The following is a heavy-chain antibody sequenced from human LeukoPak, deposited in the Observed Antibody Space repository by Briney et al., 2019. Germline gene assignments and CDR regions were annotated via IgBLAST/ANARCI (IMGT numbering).Heavy chain of an antibody. Sequence: GGSLRLSCAASGFTFSSYSMNWVRQAPGKGLEWVSYISSSSSYIFYADSVKGRFTISRDNAKNSLYLQMNSLRAEDTAVYYCARDEDYYDSSGPQTLFDYWGQGTLVTVSS. CDR1: GFTFSSYS. V-gene: IGHV3-21*01. CDR3: ARDEDYYDSSGPQTLFDY. CDR2: ISSSSSYI. D-gene: IGHD3-22*01. J-gene: IGHJ4*02.